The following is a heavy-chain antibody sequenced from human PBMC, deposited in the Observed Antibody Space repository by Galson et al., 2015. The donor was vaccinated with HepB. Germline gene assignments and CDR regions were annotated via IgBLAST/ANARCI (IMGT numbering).Heavy chain of an antibody. V-gene: IGHV1-18*01. J-gene: IGHJ6*02. Sequence: SVKVSCKASGYTFSTYGVSWVRQAPGQGLEWMGWISAYNGNTNYAQKLQGRVTMTTDTSTSTAYMELRSLRSDDTAVYYCARIGYYDSSRMDVWGQGTTVTVSS. CDR3: ARIGYYDSSRMDV. CDR2: ISAYNGNT. D-gene: IGHD3-22*01. CDR1: GYTFSTYG.